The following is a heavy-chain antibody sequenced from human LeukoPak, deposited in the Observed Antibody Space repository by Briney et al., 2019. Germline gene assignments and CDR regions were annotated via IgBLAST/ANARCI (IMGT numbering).Heavy chain of an antibody. J-gene: IGHJ3*02. D-gene: IGHD3-10*01. V-gene: IGHV3-21*01. CDR1: GFTFGDYA. Sequence: GGSLRLSCTASGFTFGDYAMSWVRQAPGKGLEWVSSISSSSSYIYYADSVKGRFTISRDNAKNSLYLQMNSLRAEDTAVDYCARETMVRGVKGVRAFDIWGQGTMVTVSS. CDR2: ISSSSSYI. CDR3: ARETMVRGVKGVRAFDI.